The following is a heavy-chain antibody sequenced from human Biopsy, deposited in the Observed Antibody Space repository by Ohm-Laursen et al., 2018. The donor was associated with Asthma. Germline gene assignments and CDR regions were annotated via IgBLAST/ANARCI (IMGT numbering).Heavy chain of an antibody. Sequence: SDTLSLTCSLSSGSGGYMRSGNYYWGWIRQPPGKGLEWIGSIYYSGTTYYNPSRESRVTVSADTSKNQFSLKPTSVTAADTAVYYCVRGSSSWHHGPFHYYYGLDVWGQGATATVSS. V-gene: IGHV4-39*01. J-gene: IGHJ6*02. CDR2: IYYSGTT. CDR3: VRGSSSWHHGPFHYYYGLDV. CDR1: SGSGGYMRSGNYY. D-gene: IGHD6-13*01.